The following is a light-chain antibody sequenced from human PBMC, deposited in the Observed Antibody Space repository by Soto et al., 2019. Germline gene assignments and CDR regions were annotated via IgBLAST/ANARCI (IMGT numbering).Light chain of an antibody. CDR3: HQYNNWPKT. V-gene: IGKV3-15*01. CDR2: GAS. Sequence: EIVMTQSPATLSVSPGERATLSCRASQSVSSNLAWYQQKPGQAPRLLISGASTSATGIPARFSGSGSGTDFTLTISSLQSEDFAVYYCHQYNNWPKTFGKGTKVEIK. J-gene: IGKJ1*01. CDR1: QSVSSN.